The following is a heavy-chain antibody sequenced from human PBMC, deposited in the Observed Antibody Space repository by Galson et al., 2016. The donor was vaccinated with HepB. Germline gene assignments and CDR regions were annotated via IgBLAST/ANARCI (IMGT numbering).Heavy chain of an antibody. CDR3: AKDTARYCSSTSYSYGMDV. V-gene: IGHV3-30*18. D-gene: IGHD2-2*01. CDR1: GFTFSSYG. Sequence: SLRLSCAASGFTFSSYGMHWVRQAPGKGLEWVAVISYDGSNKYYADSVKGRFTISRDNSKNTLYLQMNSLRAEDTAVYYCAKDTARYCSSTSYSYGMDVWGQGTTVTVSS. CDR2: ISYDGSNK. J-gene: IGHJ6*02.